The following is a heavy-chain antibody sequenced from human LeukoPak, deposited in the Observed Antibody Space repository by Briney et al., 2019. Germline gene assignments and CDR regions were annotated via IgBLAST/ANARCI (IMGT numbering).Heavy chain of an antibody. CDR2: ISGSGGST. D-gene: IGHD5-12*01. CDR3: AKSLGNRGYSGYNYYYGMDV. J-gene: IGHJ6*02. Sequence: GGSLRLSCAASGFTFSSYAMSWVRQAPGTGLEWVSAISGSGGSTYYADSVKGRFTISRNNSKNTLYLQMNSLRAEDTAVYYCAKSLGNRGYSGYNYYYGMDVWGQGTTVTVSS. V-gene: IGHV3-23*01. CDR1: GFTFSSYA.